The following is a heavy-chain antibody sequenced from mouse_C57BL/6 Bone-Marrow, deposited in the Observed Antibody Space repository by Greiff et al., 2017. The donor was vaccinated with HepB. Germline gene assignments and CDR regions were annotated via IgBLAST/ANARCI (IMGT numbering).Heavy chain of an antibody. Sequence: VQLVESGAELVRPGTSVKMSCKASGYTFTNYWIGWAKQRPGHGLEWIGDIYPGGGYTNYNEKFKGKATLTADKSSSTAYMQFSSLTSEDSAIYYCARGVLRSSYAMDYWGQGTSVTVSS. CDR3: ARGVLRSSYAMDY. CDR2: IYPGGGYT. V-gene: IGHV1-63*01. CDR1: GYTFTNYW. J-gene: IGHJ4*01. D-gene: IGHD1-1*01.